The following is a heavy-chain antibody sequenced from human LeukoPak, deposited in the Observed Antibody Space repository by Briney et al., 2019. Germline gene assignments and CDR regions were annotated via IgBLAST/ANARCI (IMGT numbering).Heavy chain of an antibody. J-gene: IGHJ4*02. V-gene: IGHV1-2*02. CDR1: GYTFTGYY. Sequence: ASVKVSCKASGYTFTGYYMHWVRQAPGQGLEWMGWINPNSGGTNYAQKFQGRVTMTRDPSISTAYMELSGLRSDDTAVYYCAIDYGSGSYYLDYWGQGTLVTVSS. D-gene: IGHD3-10*01. CDR3: AIDYGSGSYYLDY. CDR2: INPNSGGT.